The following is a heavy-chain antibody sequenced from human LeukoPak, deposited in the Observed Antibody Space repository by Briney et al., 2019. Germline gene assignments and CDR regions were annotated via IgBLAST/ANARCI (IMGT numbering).Heavy chain of an antibody. J-gene: IGHJ6*02. CDR2: ISYDGSNK. D-gene: IGHD2-15*01. Sequence: GGSLRLSCAASGFTFSSNAMHWVRQAPGKGLEWVAVISYDGSNKYYADSVKGRFTISRDNSKNTLYLQMNSLRAEDTAVHYCAKDLKVVAATPPYYYYGMDVWGQGTTVTVSS. CDR3: AKDLKVVAATPPYYYYGMDV. V-gene: IGHV3-30*18. CDR1: GFTFSSNA.